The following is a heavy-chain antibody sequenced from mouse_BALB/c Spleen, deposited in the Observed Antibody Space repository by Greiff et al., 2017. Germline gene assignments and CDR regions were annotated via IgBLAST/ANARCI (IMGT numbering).Heavy chain of an antibody. J-gene: IGHJ2*01. Sequence: LVKTGASVKISCKASGYSFTGYYMHWVKQSHGKSLEWIGYISCYNGATSYNQKFKGKATFTVDTSSSTAYMQFNSLTSEDSAVYYGATGYGSRPHYFDYWGQGTTLTVSS. CDR1: GYSFTGYY. CDR3: ATGYGSRPHYFDY. D-gene: IGHD1-1*01. CDR2: ISCYNGAT. V-gene: IGHV1S34*01.